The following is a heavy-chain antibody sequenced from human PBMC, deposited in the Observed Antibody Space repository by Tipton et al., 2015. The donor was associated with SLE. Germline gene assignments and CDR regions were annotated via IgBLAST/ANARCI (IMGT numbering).Heavy chain of an antibody. Sequence: QLVQSGAELKKPGATVKVSCKASGYTFTDFAISWVRQARGQGLEWMAWISTYNGDTTYAQNLQGRVTMTTDTSTNTAYMELRSLTSDDTAIYYCARGPQWEPPAFDIWGRGTMVTVSS. CDR2: ISTYNGDT. V-gene: IGHV1-18*01. D-gene: IGHD1-26*01. J-gene: IGHJ3*02. CDR3: ARGPQWEPPAFDI. CDR1: GYTFTDFA.